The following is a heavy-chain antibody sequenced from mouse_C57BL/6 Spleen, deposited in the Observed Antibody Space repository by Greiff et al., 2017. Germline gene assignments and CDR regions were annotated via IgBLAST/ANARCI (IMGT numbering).Heavy chain of an antibody. CDR2: IHPNSGST. V-gene: IGHV1-64*01. CDR3: ARDGYYVDYAMDY. CDR1: GYTFTSYW. D-gene: IGHD2-3*01. Sequence: VKLQEPGAELVKPGASVKLSCKASGYTFTSYWMHWVKQRPGQGLEWIGMIHPNSGSTNYNEKFKSKATLTVDKSSSTAYMQLSSLTSEDSAVYYCARDGYYVDYAMDYWGQGTSVTVSS. J-gene: IGHJ4*01.